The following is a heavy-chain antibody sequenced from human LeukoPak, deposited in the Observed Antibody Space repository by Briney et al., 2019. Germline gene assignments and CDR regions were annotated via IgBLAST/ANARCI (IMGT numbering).Heavy chain of an antibody. CDR1: GFTISSDT. CDR3: AKGSSGNYYY. Sequence: GGSLGLSCVASGFTISSDTMICVRQAPGKALEWVSSVTESGGITSYADSVKGRFTISRDNSKNTLYLQMNSLRADDTATYYCAKGSSGNYYYWGQGTLVTVS. J-gene: IGHJ4*02. CDR2: VTESGGIT. V-gene: IGHV3-23*01. D-gene: IGHD3-10*01.